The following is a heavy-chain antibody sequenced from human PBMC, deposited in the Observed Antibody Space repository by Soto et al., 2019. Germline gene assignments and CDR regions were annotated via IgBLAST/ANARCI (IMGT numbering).Heavy chain of an antibody. CDR2: MFYSGLT. Sequence: TSETLSLTCSVSGYSVTSSDYYWAWIRQPPGKGLEWIGSMFYSGLTYYNPSLKSRVTLSVDTSKNQFSVRLNSVTAADTAVYYCAPLSVSLSGPYGIHVWGQGTTVTVSS. J-gene: IGHJ6*02. D-gene: IGHD2-15*01. CDR3: APLSVSLSGPYGIHV. CDR1: GYSVTSSDYY. V-gene: IGHV4-39*01.